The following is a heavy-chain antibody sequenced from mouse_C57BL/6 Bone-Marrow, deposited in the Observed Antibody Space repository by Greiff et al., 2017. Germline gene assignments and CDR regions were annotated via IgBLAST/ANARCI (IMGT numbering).Heavy chain of an antibody. Sequence: QVQLQQPGAELVMPGASVKLSCKASGYTFTSYWMHWVKQRPGQGLEWIGEIDPSDSYTNYNQKFKGKSTLTVDKSSSPAYMQLSSLTSADSAVYFCARLGDGPPLFWYFDVWGTGTTVTVSS. CDR1: GYTFTSYW. J-gene: IGHJ1*03. CDR3: ARLGDGPPLFWYFDV. CDR2: IDPSDSYT. D-gene: IGHD2-3*01. V-gene: IGHV1-69*01.